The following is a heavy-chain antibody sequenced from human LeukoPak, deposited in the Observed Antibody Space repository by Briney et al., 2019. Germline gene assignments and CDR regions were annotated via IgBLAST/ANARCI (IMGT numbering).Heavy chain of an antibody. Sequence: GASVKVSCKASGYTFTSYAMHWVRQAPGQRLEWMGWINAGNGNTKYSQKFQGRVTITRDTSASTAYMELSSLRSEDTAVYYCARESYYYDSSGYYYPPPTLGYWGQGTLVTVSS. CDR3: ARESYYYDSSGYYYPPPTLGY. CDR1: GYTFTSYA. V-gene: IGHV1-3*01. D-gene: IGHD3-22*01. CDR2: INAGNGNT. J-gene: IGHJ4*02.